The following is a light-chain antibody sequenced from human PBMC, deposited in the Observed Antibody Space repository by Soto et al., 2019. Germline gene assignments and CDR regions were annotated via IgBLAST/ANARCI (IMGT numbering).Light chain of an antibody. CDR3: QPYDNWPPWT. Sequence: EIRITQSPSTLSVSPGERATLSCRASQSVGSDLAWYQQKPGQTPRLLLYRASTRATGIPARFSGSGSGTEFTLTIPSLQSEDFAVYYCQPYDNWPPWTSGQGTKAAI. CDR1: QSVGSD. V-gene: IGKV3-15*01. CDR2: RAS. J-gene: IGKJ1*01.